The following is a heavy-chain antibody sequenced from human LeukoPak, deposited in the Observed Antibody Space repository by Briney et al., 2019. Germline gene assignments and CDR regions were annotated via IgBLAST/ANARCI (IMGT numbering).Heavy chain of an antibody. V-gene: IGHV3-23*01. CDR3: AKGLASNWFDP. J-gene: IGHJ5*02. CDR1: GFTFSSYG. CDR2: LSGSGGYT. D-gene: IGHD3-9*01. Sequence: GGSLRLSCAASGFTFSSYGMSWVRQAPGKGLEWVSALSGSGGYTYYADSVKGRFTISRDNSKNTLYLQMNSLRAEDTAVYYCAKGLASNWFDPWGQGTLVTVSS.